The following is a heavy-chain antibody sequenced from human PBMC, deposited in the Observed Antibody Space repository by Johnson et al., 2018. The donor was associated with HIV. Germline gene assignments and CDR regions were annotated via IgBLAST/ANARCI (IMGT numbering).Heavy chain of an antibody. CDR2: ISTSGGTL. Sequence: QVLLVESGGGLVKAGGSLRLSCAASGFIFNDYYMSWIRQAPGKGLELLSYISTSGGTLYYADSVKDRFTIFRDNAKSSLYLQMNSLRVEDTAISYCARRMVVGYHALDFWGQGTVVSVPS. J-gene: IGHJ3*01. D-gene: IGHD2-21*01. V-gene: IGHV3-11*04. CDR3: ARRMVVGYHALDF. CDR1: GFIFNDYY.